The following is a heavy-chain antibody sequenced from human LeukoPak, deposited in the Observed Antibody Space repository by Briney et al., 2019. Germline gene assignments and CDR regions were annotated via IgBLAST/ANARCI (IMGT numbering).Heavy chain of an antibody. CDR3: ARDPHYDFWSGRGYYMDV. V-gene: IGHV4-34*01. D-gene: IGHD3-3*01. Sequence: SETLSLTCAVYGGSFSGYYWSWIRQPPGKGLEWIGEINHSGSTNYNPSLKSRVTISVDTSKNQFSLKLSSVTAADTAVYYCARDPHYDFWSGRGYYMDVWGKGTTVTVSS. CDR2: INHSGST. J-gene: IGHJ6*03. CDR1: GGSFSGYY.